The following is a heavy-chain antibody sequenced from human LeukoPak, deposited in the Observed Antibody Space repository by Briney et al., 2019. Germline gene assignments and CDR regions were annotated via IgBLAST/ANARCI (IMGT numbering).Heavy chain of an antibody. CDR2: IYYSGST. CDR3: AAQQVGATLSRWFDP. D-gene: IGHD1-26*01. J-gene: IGHJ5*02. Sequence: SETLSLTCTVSGGSISSGDYYWSWIRQPPGKGLEWIGYIYYSGSTYYNPSLKSRVTISVDTSKNQFSLKQSSVTAADTAVYYCAAQQVGATLSRWFDPWGQGTLVTVSS. V-gene: IGHV4-30-4*08. CDR1: GGSISSGDYY.